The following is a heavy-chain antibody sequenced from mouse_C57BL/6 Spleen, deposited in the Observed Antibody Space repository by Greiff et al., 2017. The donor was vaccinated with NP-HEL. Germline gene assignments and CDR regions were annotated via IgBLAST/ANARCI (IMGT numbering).Heavy chain of an antibody. V-gene: IGHV1-42*01. CDR1: GYSFTGYY. CDR2: INPSTGGT. CDR3: ARGGYGSSGFAY. J-gene: IGHJ3*01. Sequence: EVQLQQSGPELVKPGASVKISCKASGYSFTGYYMNWVKQSPEKSLEWIGEINPSTGGTTYNQKFKAKATLTVDKSSSTAYMQLKSLTSEDSAVYYCARGGYGSSGFAYWGQGTLVTVSA. D-gene: IGHD1-1*01.